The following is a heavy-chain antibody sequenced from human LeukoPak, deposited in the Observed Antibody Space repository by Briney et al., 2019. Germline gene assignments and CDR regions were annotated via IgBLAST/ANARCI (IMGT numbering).Heavy chain of an antibody. D-gene: IGHD3-16*02. CDR1: GFTFDDYG. CDR2: INWNGDST. V-gene: IGHV3-20*04. J-gene: IGHJ6*03. Sequence: RGSLRLSCAASGFTFDDYGMSWVRQAPGKGLEWVSDINWNGDSTGYADSVKGRFTISRDNAKNSLYLQMNSLRAEDTALYYCARRESSYQNYYYYYHMDVWGEGTTVTVSS. CDR3: ARRESSYQNYYYYYHMDV.